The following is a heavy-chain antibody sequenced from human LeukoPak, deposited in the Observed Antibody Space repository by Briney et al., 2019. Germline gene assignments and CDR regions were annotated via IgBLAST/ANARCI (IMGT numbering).Heavy chain of an antibody. CDR3: AGVLLWFGEFTPDAFDI. CDR2: IYSGGST. CDR1: GFTVSSNY. D-gene: IGHD3-10*01. V-gene: IGHV3-53*01. J-gene: IGHJ3*02. Sequence: GGSLRLSCAASGFTVSSNYMSWVRQAPGKGLEWVSVIYSGGSTYYADSVKGRFTISRDNSKNTLYLQMNSLRAEDTAVYYCAGVLLWFGEFTPDAFDIWGQGTMVTVSS.